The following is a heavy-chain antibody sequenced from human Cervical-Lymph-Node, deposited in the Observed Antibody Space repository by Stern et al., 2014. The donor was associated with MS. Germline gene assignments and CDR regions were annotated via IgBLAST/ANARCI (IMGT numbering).Heavy chain of an antibody. Sequence: QVQLQESGPGLVKPSATLSLTCTVSGGSVSSDAYYWSWIRQSPGKGLEWIGYIYHSGSSSYNPSLKSRVTMSVDTSKNQFSLRLTSVTAADTAVYYCGKQVREWGRGTLVTVSS. CDR3: GKQVRE. J-gene: IGHJ4*02. CDR1: GGSVSSDAYY. V-gene: IGHV4-61*08. CDR2: IYHSGSS.